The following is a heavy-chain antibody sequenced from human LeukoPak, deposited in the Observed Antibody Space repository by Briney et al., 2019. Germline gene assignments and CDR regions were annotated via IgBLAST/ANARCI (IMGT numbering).Heavy chain of an antibody. D-gene: IGHD3-22*01. J-gene: IGHJ3*02. Sequence: PSESLSLTCTVAGGSISSYYWSWIRQPPGKGLGWIGYTYYSGSTNYNPSLKSRVTISVDTSKNQFSLKLSSVTAADTAVYYCARSAYYYDTSDYALGTFDIWGQGTLLTVSS. CDR2: TYYSGST. CDR1: GGSISSYY. V-gene: IGHV4-59*01. CDR3: ARSAYYYDTSDYALGTFDI.